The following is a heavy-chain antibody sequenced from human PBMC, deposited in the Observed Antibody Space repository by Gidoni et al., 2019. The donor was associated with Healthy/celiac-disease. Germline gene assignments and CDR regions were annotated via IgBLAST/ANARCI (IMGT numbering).Heavy chain of an antibody. Sequence: QVQLVESGGGVVQPGRSLRLSCSAAGFTFSSYGMHWVRQAPGKGLEWVAVISYDGSNKYYADSVKGRFTISRDNSKNTLYLQMNSLRAEDTAVYYCAKGGTTPLYYYYYGMDVWGQGTTVTVSS. CDR3: AKGGTTPLYYYYYGMDV. CDR1: GFTFSSYG. CDR2: ISYDGSNK. V-gene: IGHV3-30*18. J-gene: IGHJ6*02. D-gene: IGHD2-2*01.